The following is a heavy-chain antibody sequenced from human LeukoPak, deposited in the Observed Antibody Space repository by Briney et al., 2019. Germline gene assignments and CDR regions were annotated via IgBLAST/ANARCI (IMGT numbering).Heavy chain of an antibody. Sequence: GGSLRLSCAASGFTFSSYAMAWVRQAPGKGLEWVSAISGSGGSTYSADSVKGRFTISRDNSENTLYLQMNSLRAEDTAVYYCAKDLVGSGSDYFDYWGQGTLVTVSS. CDR1: GFTFSSYA. V-gene: IGHV3-23*01. CDR2: ISGSGGST. D-gene: IGHD1-26*01. CDR3: AKDLVGSGSDYFDY. J-gene: IGHJ4*02.